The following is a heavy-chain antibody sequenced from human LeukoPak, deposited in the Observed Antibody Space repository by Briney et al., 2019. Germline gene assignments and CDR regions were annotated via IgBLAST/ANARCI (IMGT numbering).Heavy chain of an antibody. J-gene: IGHJ3*02. CDR1: GGSINISNYY. V-gene: IGHV4-39*01. CDR3: ARQDSGTYLNPLDI. Sequence: PSETLSLTCTVSGGSINISNYYWGWIRQPPGKGLECIGNIHYSGIIFYNPSFKSRVTFSVDTSKNYFSLKLRSVTAADTAVYYCARQDSGTYLNPLDIWGQGTVVTVSS. D-gene: IGHD1-26*01. CDR2: IHYSGII.